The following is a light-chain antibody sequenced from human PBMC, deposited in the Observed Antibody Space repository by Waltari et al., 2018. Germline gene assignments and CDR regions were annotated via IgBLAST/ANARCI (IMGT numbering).Light chain of an antibody. CDR3: QQYGSSPGT. CDR1: QSFSSTY. V-gene: IGKV3-20*01. CDR2: GAS. Sequence: EIVLTQSPGTLSLSPGERATLSCRASQSFSSTYLAWYQQKVGQAPRLLIHGASSRAAGVPDRFSGSGSGTDFTLTSSRLEPEDFAVYYCQQYGSSPGTFGQGTKLEI. J-gene: IGKJ2*01.